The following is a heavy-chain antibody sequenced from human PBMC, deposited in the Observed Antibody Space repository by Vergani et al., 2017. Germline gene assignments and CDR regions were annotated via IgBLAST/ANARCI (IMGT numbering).Heavy chain of an antibody. J-gene: IGHJ5*02. CDR2: INPNSGGT. Sequence: QVHLVQSGSEVKKPGASVKVSCKASGDTITDYYIHWVRHAPGQRLELMGWINPNSGGTEYAQKFQSRVTMNWDRTTTTAYLTLGSLRSDDTAVYYCARSRPCGGWFDPWGQGTLVTVSS. D-gene: IGHD6-25*01. CDR1: GDTITDYY. V-gene: IGHV1-2*02. CDR3: ARSRPCGGWFDP.